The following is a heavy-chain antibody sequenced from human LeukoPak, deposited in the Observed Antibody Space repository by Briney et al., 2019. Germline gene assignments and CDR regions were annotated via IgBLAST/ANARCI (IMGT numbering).Heavy chain of an antibody. CDR3: ARSTMVRGVINPHDY. V-gene: IGHV1-2*06. CDR2: INPNSGGT. CDR1: GYTFTGDY. J-gene: IGHJ4*02. D-gene: IGHD3-10*01. Sequence: GASVKVSCKXSGYTFTGDYMHWVRQAPGQGLEWMGRINPNSGGTNYAQKFQGRVTMTRDTSISTAYMELSRLRSDDTAVYYCARSTMVRGVINPHDYWGQGTLVTVSS.